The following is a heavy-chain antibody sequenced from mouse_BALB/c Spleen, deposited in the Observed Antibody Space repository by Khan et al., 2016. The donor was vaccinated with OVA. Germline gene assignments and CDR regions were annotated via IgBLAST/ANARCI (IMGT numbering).Heavy chain of an antibody. V-gene: IGHV3-2*02. CDR1: GYSITSDYA. CDR3: ARDGSRYNYAMDY. Sequence: EVKLLESGPGLVKPSQSLSLTCTVTGYSITSDYAWYWIRQFPGNKLEWMGYISSSGSTYYNPALKSRISITRDTSKNQFFLQLNSVTTEDTATYYCARDGSRYNYAMDYWGQGTSVTVSS. J-gene: IGHJ4*01. D-gene: IGHD2-3*01. CDR2: ISSSGST.